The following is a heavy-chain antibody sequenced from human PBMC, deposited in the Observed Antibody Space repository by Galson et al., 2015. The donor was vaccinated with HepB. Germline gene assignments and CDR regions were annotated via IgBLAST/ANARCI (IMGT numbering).Heavy chain of an antibody. CDR2: IYHSGST. Sequence: TLSLTCAVSGGSISSGGYSWRWIRQPPGKGLECIGYIYHSGSTYYNPSLKSRVTISVDRSKNQFSLKLSSVTAADTAVYYCARVGYYGARGYGAFDIWGQGTMVTVSS. J-gene: IGHJ3*02. V-gene: IGHV4-30-2*01. D-gene: IGHD2-15*01. CDR3: ARVGYYGARGYGAFDI. CDR1: GGSISSGGYS.